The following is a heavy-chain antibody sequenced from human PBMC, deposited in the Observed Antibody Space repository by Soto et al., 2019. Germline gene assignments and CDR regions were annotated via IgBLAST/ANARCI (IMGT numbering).Heavy chain of an antibody. D-gene: IGHD4-17*01. J-gene: IGHJ4*02. CDR1: GFSLSTSGVG. Sequence: QITLKESGPTLVKPTQPLTLTCTFSGFSLSTSGVGVGWIRQPPGKALEWLALIYWDDDKRYSPSLKSKLTITKDASKNQVVLTMTNMDPVDTATYYCAHSPDYGDYERRRIYFDYWGQGTLVTVSS. CDR2: IYWDDDK. V-gene: IGHV2-5*02. CDR3: AHSPDYGDYERRRIYFDY.